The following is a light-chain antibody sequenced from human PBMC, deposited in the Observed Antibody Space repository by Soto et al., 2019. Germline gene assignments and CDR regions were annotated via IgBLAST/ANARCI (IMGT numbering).Light chain of an antibody. V-gene: IGKV1-12*01. CDR2: GAS. J-gene: IGKJ1*01. CDR3: QQANSVPPT. Sequence: DIQMTQSPSSVSASVGDRVTITCRASQDIGNWLLWYQQKPGKAPKLLIFGASSLQSGVPSRFSGNRSGTDVTLTVSSLQPEDSATYFCQQANSVPPTFGQGTKVEI. CDR1: QDIGNW.